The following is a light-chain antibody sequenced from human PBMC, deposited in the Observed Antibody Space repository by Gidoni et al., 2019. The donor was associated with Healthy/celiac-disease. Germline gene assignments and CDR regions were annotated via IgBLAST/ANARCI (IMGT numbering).Light chain of an antibody. Sequence: QSVLTQPPSLSGAPGQRVTITCTGRSSNIGAGYDVHWYQQRPGTAPKLLIYGNSNRPSGVPDRFSGSKSGTSASLAITGLQAEDEADYYCQSYDSSLSGVVFGGGTKLTVL. J-gene: IGLJ2*01. CDR2: GNS. V-gene: IGLV1-40*01. CDR1: SSNIGAGYD. CDR3: QSYDSSLSGVV.